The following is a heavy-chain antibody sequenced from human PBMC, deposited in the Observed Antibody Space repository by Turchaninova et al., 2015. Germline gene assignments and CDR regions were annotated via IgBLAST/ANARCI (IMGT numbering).Heavy chain of an antibody. CDR2: INPNSSDT. V-gene: IGHV1-2*02. J-gene: IGHJ4*02. CDR3: ARIVYYQTSENYYRHFDY. Sequence: QVQLAQSEADVKKPGASVKVSCKASGNTFTGYYRHWGRQAPGQGLEWRGWINPNSSDTKYAQKYQGRVTMTRDTSINTAYMELSGLTSDDTAFYYCARIVYYQTSENYYRHFDYWGQGTLVTVSS. CDR1: GNTFTGYY. D-gene: IGHD3-22*01.